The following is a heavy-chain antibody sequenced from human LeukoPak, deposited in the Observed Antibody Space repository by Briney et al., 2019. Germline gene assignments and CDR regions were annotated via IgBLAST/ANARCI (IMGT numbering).Heavy chain of an antibody. V-gene: IGHV3-30*02. D-gene: IGHD3-3*01. CDR3: AKDSPIFGVVISYFDY. J-gene: IGHJ4*02. CDR2: IRYDGSNK. Sequence: GGSLRLSCAASGFTFSSYGMHWVRQAPGEGLEWVAFIRYDGSNKYYADSVKGRFTISRDNSKNTLYLQMNSLRAEDTAVYYCAKDSPIFGVVISYFDYWGQGTLVTVSS. CDR1: GFTFSSYG.